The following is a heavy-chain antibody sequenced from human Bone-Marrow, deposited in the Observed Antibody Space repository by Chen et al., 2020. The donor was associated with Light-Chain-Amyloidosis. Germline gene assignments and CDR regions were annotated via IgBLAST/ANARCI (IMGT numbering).Heavy chain of an antibody. Sequence: EVQLVESGGGLVQPGRSLRLSCAASGFTFEDYAMHWVRQAPGKGLEWVSGISGNSDSIAYADSVKGRFIISRDNAKNSLYLQLNSLRAEDAALYYCAKDSSGIEVAGNDFDYWGQGALVTVSA. D-gene: IGHD6-19*01. CDR2: ISGNSDSI. V-gene: IGHV3-9*01. CDR3: AKDSSGIEVAGNDFDY. CDR1: GFTFEDYA. J-gene: IGHJ4*02.